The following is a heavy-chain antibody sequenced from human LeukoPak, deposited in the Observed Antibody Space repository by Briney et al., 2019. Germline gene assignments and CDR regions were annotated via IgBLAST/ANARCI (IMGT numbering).Heavy chain of an antibody. CDR1: GFTFSSYG. D-gene: IGHD6-13*01. Sequence: GGSLRLSCAASGFTFSSYGMYWVRQAPGKGLEWVAFIRYDGSNKYYADSVKGRFTVSRDNSKNTLYLQMNSLRAEDTAIYYCAKENWYLYNNNWYKTWFDPWGQGTLVTVSS. CDR3: AKENWYLYNNNWYKTWFDP. V-gene: IGHV3-30*02. CDR2: IRYDGSNK. J-gene: IGHJ5*02.